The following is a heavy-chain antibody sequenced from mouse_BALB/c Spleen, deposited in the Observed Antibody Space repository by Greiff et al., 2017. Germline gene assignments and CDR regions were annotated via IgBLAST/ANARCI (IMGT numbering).Heavy chain of an antibody. D-gene: IGHD2-1*01. V-gene: IGHV5-6-5*01. CDR2: ISSGGST. Sequence: EVKLVESGGGLVKPGGSLKLSCAASGFTFSSYAMSWVRQTPEKRLEWVASISSGGSTYYPDSVKGRFTISRDNARNILYLQMSSLRSEDTAMYYCARGGNSLAMDYWGQGTSVTVSS. CDR1: GFTFSSYA. J-gene: IGHJ4*01. CDR3: ARGGNSLAMDY.